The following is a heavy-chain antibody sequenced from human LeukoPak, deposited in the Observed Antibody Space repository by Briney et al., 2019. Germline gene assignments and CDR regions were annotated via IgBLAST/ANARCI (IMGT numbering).Heavy chain of an antibody. CDR3: ARHSYYGPGNAFDI. CDR1: GGSISSSSYD. D-gene: IGHD1-26*01. V-gene: IGHV4-39*01. J-gene: IGHJ3*02. Sequence: SETLSLTCTVAGGSISSSSYDWGWIRQPPGKGLEWIGSIYYSGSTYYTPSLKGRVTMSVDTSKNQFSLKLSSVTAADTALYYCARHSYYGPGNAFDIWGQGTMVTASS. CDR2: IYYSGST.